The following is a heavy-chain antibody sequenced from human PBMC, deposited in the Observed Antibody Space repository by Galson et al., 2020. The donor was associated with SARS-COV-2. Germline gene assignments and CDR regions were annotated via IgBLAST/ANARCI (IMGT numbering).Heavy chain of an antibody. CDR1: GFTFSSYA. V-gene: IGHV3-30*04. Sequence: GESLKISCAASGFTFSSYAMHWVRQAPGKGLEWVAVISYDGSNKYYADSVKGRFTISRDNSENTLYLQMNSLRAEDTAVYYCAREDSGYSYGLIDYWGQGTLVTVSS. CDR2: ISYDGSNK. J-gene: IGHJ4*02. CDR3: AREDSGYSYGLIDY. D-gene: IGHD5-18*01.